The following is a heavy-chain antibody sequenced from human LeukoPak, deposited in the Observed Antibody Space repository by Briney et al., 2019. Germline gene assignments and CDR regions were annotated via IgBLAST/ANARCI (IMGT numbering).Heavy chain of an antibody. J-gene: IGHJ4*02. CDR1: GGSISSYY. Sequence: SETLSLTCTVSGGSISSYYWSWIRQPPGKGLEWFGYIYYSGSTNYNPSLKSRVTISVDTSKNQFSLKLSSVTAADTAVYYCARHCGGDCYSKHFDYWGQGTLVTVSS. V-gene: IGHV4-59*01. CDR3: ARHCGGDCYSKHFDY. CDR2: IYYSGST. D-gene: IGHD2-21*02.